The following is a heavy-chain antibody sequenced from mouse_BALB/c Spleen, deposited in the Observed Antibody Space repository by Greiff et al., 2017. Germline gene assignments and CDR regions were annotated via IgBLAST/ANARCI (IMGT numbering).Heavy chain of an antibody. J-gene: IGHJ4*01. Sequence: EVQLQQSGTVLARPGASVKMSCKASGYTFTSYWMHWVKQRPGQGLEWIGAIYPGNSDTSYNQKFKGKAKLTAVTSTSTAYMELSSLTNEDSAVYYCTRVRGPYGRYDGTDAMDYWGQGTSVTVSS. CDR3: TRVRGPYGRYDGTDAMDY. V-gene: IGHV1-5*01. CDR1: GYTFTSYW. CDR2: IYPGNSDT. D-gene: IGHD2-14*01.